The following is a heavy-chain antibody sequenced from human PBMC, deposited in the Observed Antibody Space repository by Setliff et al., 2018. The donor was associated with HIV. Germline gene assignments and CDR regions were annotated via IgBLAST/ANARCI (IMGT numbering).Heavy chain of an antibody. V-gene: IGHV4-59*01. CDR2: ISDSGST. Sequence: PSETLSLTCTVSGGSISPYYWSWIRQPPGKGLEWIAWISDSGSTNYNPSLKSRVTISVDTSKNQFSLKLSSVTAADTAVYYCARGPLGRTPMGGAFDYWGQGTLVTVSS. CDR3: ARGPLGRTPMGGAFDY. J-gene: IGHJ4*02. CDR1: GGSISPYY. D-gene: IGHD5-18*01.